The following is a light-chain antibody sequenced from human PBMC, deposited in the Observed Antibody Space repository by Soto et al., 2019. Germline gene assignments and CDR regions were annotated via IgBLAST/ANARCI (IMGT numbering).Light chain of an antibody. V-gene: IGKV1-27*01. CDR2: AAS. Sequence: DIQMTQSPSSLSASVGDRVTITCRASQGIYNHLPWYQQKPGKAPKLLIYAASTLQSGVPSRFTGSGSWTDFTLTISSLQPEDAATYYCQKCKVAPFTFGGGTKVEIK. CDR1: QGIYNH. CDR3: QKCKVAPFT. J-gene: IGKJ4*01.